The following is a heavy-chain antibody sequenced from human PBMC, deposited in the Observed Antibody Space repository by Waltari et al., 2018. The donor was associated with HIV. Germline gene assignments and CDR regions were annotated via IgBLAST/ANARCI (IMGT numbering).Heavy chain of an antibody. CDR3: ARESAFQHYYDSSGYYSSMDV. CDR2: VIPIYGTA. D-gene: IGHD3-22*01. V-gene: IGHV1-69*01. CDR1: GGTFSSYA. Sequence: QVQLVQSGAEVKKPGSSVKVSCKASGGTFSSYAISWVRQAPGQGLEWMGGVIPIYGTANYAQKFQGRVTITADESTSTAYMELSSLRSEDTAVYYCARESAFQHYYDSSGYYSSMDVWGQGTTVTVSS. J-gene: IGHJ6*02.